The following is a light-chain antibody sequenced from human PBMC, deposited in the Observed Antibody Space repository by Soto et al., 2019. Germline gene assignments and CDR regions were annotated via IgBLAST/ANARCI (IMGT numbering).Light chain of an antibody. Sequence: DIQMTQSPSSLSASVGDRVTITCRASQSISNYLNCYQQKPGKAPKLLIFAASSLQSGVPSSFSGSGSGTDFTLTINSLQPEDFATYYCQQSYSIPYTFGQGTKVEIK. J-gene: IGKJ2*01. CDR1: QSISNY. CDR3: QQSYSIPYT. V-gene: IGKV1-39*01. CDR2: AAS.